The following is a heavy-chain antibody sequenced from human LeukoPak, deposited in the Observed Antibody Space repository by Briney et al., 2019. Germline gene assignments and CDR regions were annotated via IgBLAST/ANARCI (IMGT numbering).Heavy chain of an antibody. CDR2: ISAGGDGT. CDR3: AKQLGYCSDGSCYFPY. Sequence: GGSLRLSCAASGFTFTTYAMSWVRQAPGKGLEWVSAISAGGDGTFYADSVQGRFTISRDNSKSTLCLQMNSLRAEDTAVYYCAKQLGYCSDGSCYFPYWGQGTLVTVSS. D-gene: IGHD2-15*01. CDR1: GFTFTTYA. V-gene: IGHV3-23*01. J-gene: IGHJ4*02.